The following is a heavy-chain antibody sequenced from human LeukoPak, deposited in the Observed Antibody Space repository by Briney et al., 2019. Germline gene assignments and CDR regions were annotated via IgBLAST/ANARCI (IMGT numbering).Heavy chain of an antibody. D-gene: IGHD1-26*01. V-gene: IGHV3-30-3*01. CDR1: GFTFSSYA. Sequence: GRFLRLSCAASGFTFSSYAMHWVRQAPGKGLEWVAVISYDGSNKYYADSVKGRFTISRDNSKNTLYLQMNSLRAEDTAVYYCAREVVGATLYYFDYWGQGTLVTVSS. CDR3: AREVVGATLYYFDY. CDR2: ISYDGSNK. J-gene: IGHJ4*02.